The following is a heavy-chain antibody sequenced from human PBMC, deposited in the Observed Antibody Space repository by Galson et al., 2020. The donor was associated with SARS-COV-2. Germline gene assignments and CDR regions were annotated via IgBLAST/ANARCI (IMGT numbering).Heavy chain of an antibody. J-gene: IGHJ6*02. CDR1: GGSISSISYY. Sequence: SETLSLNCTVSGGSISSISYYWGWIRQSPGKGLEWIGSIYYSGDSYYNPSIKSRVTISVDTSKNQFSLKLSSVTAADTAVYYCARDQEALGYFYYGMDVWGQGTTVTVSS. V-gene: IGHV4-39*07. CDR3: ARDQEALGYFYYGMDV. CDR2: IYYSGDS. D-gene: IGHD3-16*01.